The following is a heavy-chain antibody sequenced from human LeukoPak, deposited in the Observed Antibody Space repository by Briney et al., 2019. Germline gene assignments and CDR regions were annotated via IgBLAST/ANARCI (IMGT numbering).Heavy chain of an antibody. CDR2: IRSKANSYAT. J-gene: IGHJ6*03. Sequence: GGSLKLSCAASGFIFSGSAIHWVRQASGKGLEWVGRIRSKANSYATAYAASMKDRFTISRDDSKNTAYLAVNSLKTEDTAVYYCIASTRDYYFSYMDVWGKGTTVTISS. V-gene: IGHV3-73*01. CDR3: IASTRDYYFSYMDV. CDR1: GFIFSGSA. D-gene: IGHD2-2*01.